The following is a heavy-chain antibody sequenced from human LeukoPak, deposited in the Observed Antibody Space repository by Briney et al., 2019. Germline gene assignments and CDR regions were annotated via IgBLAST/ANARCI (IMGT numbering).Heavy chain of an antibody. CDR2: ISYDGSNK. V-gene: IGHV3-30*04. J-gene: IGHJ4*02. Sequence: PGGSLRLSCAASGFTFSSYAMHWVRQAPGKGLEWVAVISYDGSNKYHADSVKGRFTISRDNSKNTLYLQMNSLRAEDTAVYYCARGGYYDSSGYFGYWGQGTLVTVSS. D-gene: IGHD3-22*01. CDR3: ARGGYYDSSGYFGY. CDR1: GFTFSSYA.